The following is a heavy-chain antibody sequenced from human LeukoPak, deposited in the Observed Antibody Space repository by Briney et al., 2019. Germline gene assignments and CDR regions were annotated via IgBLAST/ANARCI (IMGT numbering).Heavy chain of an antibody. V-gene: IGHV3-21*04. J-gene: IGHJ4*02. CDR3: AKLYGSGSYSYYFDY. CDR1: GFTFSSYS. CDR2: ISSSSSYI. Sequence: GGSLRLSCAASGFTFSSYSMNWVRQAPGKGLEWVSSISSSSSYIYYADSVKGRFTISRDNSKNTLYLQMNSLRAEDTAVYYCAKLYGSGSYSYYFDYWGQGTLVTVSS. D-gene: IGHD3-10*01.